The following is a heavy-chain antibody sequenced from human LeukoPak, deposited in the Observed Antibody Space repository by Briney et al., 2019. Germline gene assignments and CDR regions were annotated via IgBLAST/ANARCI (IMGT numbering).Heavy chain of an antibody. CDR3: VGATPDDAFDI. CDR2: IYYSGST. D-gene: IGHD2-15*01. V-gene: IGHV4-59*08. CDR1: GGSISSYY. J-gene: IGHJ3*02. Sequence: SETLSLTCTVSGGSISSYYWSWIRQPPGKGLEWIGYIYYSGSTNYNPSLKSRVTISVDTSKNQFSLKLSSVTAADTAVYYCVGATPDDAFDIWAKGQWSPSLQ.